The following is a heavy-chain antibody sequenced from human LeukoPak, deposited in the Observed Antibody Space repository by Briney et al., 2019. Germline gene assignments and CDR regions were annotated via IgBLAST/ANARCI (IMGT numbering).Heavy chain of an antibody. CDR3: ARESGIMVGDYYYYYMDV. D-gene: IGHD1-26*01. Sequence: PGGSLRLSCTASGCGFSTYDMNWVRQAPGKGLEWVSYISGGSTYIYYTDSVKGRFTISRDNAKNSLNLQMESLSAEDTAVYYCARESGIMVGDYYYYYMDVWGIGTTVTVSS. J-gene: IGHJ6*03. CDR2: ISGGSTYI. CDR1: GCGFSTYD. V-gene: IGHV3-21*01.